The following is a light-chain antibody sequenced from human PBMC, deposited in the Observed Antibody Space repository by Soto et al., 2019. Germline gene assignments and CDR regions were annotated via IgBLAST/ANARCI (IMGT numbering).Light chain of an antibody. CDR3: QQSSRAPLT. CDR1: QIINSY. CDR2: TAS. Sequence: DIQLTQSPSSVSASVGDSVTFTCRASQIINSYLNWYQQRPGQAPRLLIFTASNLQSGAPARFTGSGFGTDFTLTITNLQPEDFATYYCQQSSRAPLTFGQGTRLEIK. V-gene: IGKV1-39*01. J-gene: IGKJ5*01.